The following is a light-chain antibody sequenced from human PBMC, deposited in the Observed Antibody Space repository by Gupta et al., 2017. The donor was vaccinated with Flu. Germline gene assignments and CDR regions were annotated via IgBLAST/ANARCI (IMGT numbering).Light chain of an antibody. CDR3: ATWDDSLNGRGV. CDR1: SSDIGGNT. Sequence: TIVCFGSSSDIGGNTVNWYQQLPGAAPKLLIYKNNQRPSGVPDRFSGSKSGPSASLAISGLQSEDEADYYCATWDDSLNGRGVFGAGTKLTVL. CDR2: KNN. V-gene: IGLV1-44*01. J-gene: IGLJ3*02.